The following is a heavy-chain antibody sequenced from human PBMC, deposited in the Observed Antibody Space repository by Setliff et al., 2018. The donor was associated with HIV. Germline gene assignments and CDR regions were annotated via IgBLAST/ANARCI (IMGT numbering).Heavy chain of an antibody. J-gene: IGHJ4*02. Sequence: GSLRLSCAASGFTFSNAWMSWVRQAPGKGLEWVGRIKSKTDGGTTDYAAPVKGRFTISRDDSKNTLYLQMNSLKTEDTAVYYCTTVPLVVVAAKYFDYWGQGTLVTVSS. D-gene: IGHD2-15*01. V-gene: IGHV3-15*01. CDR3: TTVPLVVVAAKYFDY. CDR2: IKSKTDGGTT. CDR1: GFTFSNAW.